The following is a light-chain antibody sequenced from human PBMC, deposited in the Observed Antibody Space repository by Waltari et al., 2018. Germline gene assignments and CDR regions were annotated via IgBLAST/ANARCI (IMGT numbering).Light chain of an antibody. Sequence: QSALTQPASVSGSPGQSITISCTGTSSDVGRYNLVPWYQQHPGQAPKLMIYEVTKRPSGVSNRFSGSKSGNTASLTISGLQAEDEADYYCCSYAGSSTLLFGGGTKLTVL. J-gene: IGLJ2*01. CDR1: SSDVGRYNL. CDR2: EVT. V-gene: IGLV2-23*02. CDR3: CSYAGSSTLL.